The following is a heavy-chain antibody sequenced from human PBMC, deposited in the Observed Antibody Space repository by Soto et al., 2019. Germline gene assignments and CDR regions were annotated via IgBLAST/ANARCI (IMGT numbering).Heavy chain of an antibody. CDR3: ARVAPPPDS. Sequence: QVQLVQSGAEVKKPGASVKVSCKASGYTFASYAISWMRQAPGQGLEWMGWISAYNGNTNYAQKLQGRVTMTTDTARSTAYMERRSLRSDDTAVYSWARVAPPPDSWGQGTLVTVSS. CDR2: ISAYNGNT. V-gene: IGHV1-18*01. CDR1: GYTFASYA. J-gene: IGHJ4*02.